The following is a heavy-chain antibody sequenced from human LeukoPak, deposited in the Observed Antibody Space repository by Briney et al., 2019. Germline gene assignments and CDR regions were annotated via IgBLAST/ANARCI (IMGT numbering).Heavy chain of an antibody. D-gene: IGHD3-22*01. V-gene: IGHV1-46*01. CDR2: INPSGGST. Sequence: GASVKVSCKASGYTFTSYYMHWVRQAPGQGLEWMGIINPSGGSTSYAQKFQGRVTMTRDTSTSTVYMELSSLRSEDTAVYYCARTARLRYYDSSGYFPYYFDYWGQGTLVTVSS. CDR1: GYTFTSYY. CDR3: ARTARLRYYDSSGYFPYYFDY. J-gene: IGHJ4*02.